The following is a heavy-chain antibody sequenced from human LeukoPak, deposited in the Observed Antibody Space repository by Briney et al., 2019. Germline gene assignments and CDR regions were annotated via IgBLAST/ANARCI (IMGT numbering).Heavy chain of an antibody. CDR2: IYYSGST. J-gene: IGHJ4*02. V-gene: IGHV4-31*03. CDR3: ASYYYDSSGYSLYYFDY. D-gene: IGHD3-22*01. Sequence: SETLSLTCTVSGGSISSGGYYWSWIRQHPGKGLEWIGYIYYSGSTYYNPSLKSRVTISVDTSRNQFSLKLSSVTAADTAVYYCASYYYDSSGYSLYYFDYWGQGTLVTVSS. CDR1: GGSISSGGYY.